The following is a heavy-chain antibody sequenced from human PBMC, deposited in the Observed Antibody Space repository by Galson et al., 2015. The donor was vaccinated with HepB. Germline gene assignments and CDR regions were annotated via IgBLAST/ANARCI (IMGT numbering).Heavy chain of an antibody. J-gene: IGHJ4*02. CDR2: FYYRGST. D-gene: IGHD5-12*01. Sequence: TLSLTCTVSGGSISSSSYYWGWIRQPPGKGLEWIGNFYYRGSTYYNPSLKSRVTISVNTSKNQFSLKLSSVIAADTAVYYCARDPSGWLRQYYFDYWGQGTLVTVPS. CDR1: GGSISSSSYY. CDR3: ARDPSGWLRQYYFDY. V-gene: IGHV4-39*07.